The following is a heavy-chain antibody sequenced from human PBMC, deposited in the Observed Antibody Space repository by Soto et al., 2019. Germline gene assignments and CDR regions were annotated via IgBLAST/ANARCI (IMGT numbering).Heavy chain of an antibody. Sequence: GGSLRLSCAASGLTFSSYAMSWVRQAPGKGLEWVSAISGSGGSTYYADSVKGRFTISRDNSKNTLYLQMNSLRAEDTAVYYCAKDGRFAVAAPNWFDPWGQGTLVTVPS. V-gene: IGHV3-23*01. J-gene: IGHJ5*02. D-gene: IGHD6-19*01. CDR1: GLTFSSYA. CDR2: ISGSGGST. CDR3: AKDGRFAVAAPNWFDP.